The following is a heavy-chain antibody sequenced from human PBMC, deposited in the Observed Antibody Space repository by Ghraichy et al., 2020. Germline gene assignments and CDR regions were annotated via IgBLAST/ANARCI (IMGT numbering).Heavy chain of an antibody. CDR3: VHRDMRWFDP. Sequence: IRQPPGKALEWLALIYWDDDKRYSPSLKSRLTVTWDTSKNQVVLRMTNMDPVDTGTYYCVHRDMRWFDPWGQGTL. V-gene: IGHV2-5*02. CDR2: IYWDDDK. J-gene: IGHJ5*02. D-gene: IGHD2-15*01.